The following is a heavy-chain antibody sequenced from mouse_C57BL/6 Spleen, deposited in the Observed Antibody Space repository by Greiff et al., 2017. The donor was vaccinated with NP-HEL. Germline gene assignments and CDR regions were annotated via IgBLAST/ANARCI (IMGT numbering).Heavy chain of an antibody. CDR2: INPNNGGT. CDR3: ARDYYGSRENAMDY. D-gene: IGHD1-1*01. CDR1: GYTFTDYY. V-gene: IGHV1-26*01. Sequence: VQLQQSGPELVKPGASVKISCKASGYTFTDYYMNWVKQSHGKSLEWIGDINPNNGGTSYNQKLKGKATLTVDKSSSTAYMELRSLTSEDSAVYYCARDYYGSRENAMDYWGQGTSVTVSS. J-gene: IGHJ4*01.